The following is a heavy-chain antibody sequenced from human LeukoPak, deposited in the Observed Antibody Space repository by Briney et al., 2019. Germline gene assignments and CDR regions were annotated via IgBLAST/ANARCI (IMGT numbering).Heavy chain of an antibody. CDR3: ARRYFDY. Sequence: GGSLRLSCAASGFTFSSYAMHWVRQAPGKGLEWVAVISYDGSNKYYADSVKGRFTISRDNSKNTLYLQMNSLRAEDTAVYYCARRYFDYWGQGTLVTVSS. V-gene: IGHV3-30-3*01. J-gene: IGHJ4*02. CDR2: ISYDGSNK. CDR1: GFTFSSYA.